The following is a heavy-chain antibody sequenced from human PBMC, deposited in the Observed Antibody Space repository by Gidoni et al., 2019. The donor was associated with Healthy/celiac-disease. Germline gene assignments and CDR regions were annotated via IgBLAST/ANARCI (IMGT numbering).Heavy chain of an antibody. V-gene: IGHV3-23*01. CDR1: AFTFRSYA. CDR2: ISGSGGST. CDR3: AKVRGPHIVVVTAIQGHLDY. J-gene: IGHJ4*02. D-gene: IGHD2-21*02. Sequence: EVQLLESGGGLVQPGGSLRLSCAASAFTFRSYAMSWVRQAPGKGLEWVSAISGSGGSTYYADTVKGRYTISRDNSKNTLYLKMNSLRAEETAVYYCAKVRGPHIVVVTAIQGHLDYWGQGTLVTVSS.